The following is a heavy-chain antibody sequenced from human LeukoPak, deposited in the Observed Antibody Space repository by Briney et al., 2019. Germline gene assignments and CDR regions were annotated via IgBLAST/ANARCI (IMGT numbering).Heavy chain of an antibody. V-gene: IGHV3-23*01. CDR3: ARESWSDSVAFDI. Sequence: GGSLRLSCVASGFTFSSYGMNWVRQAPGKGLEWVSGIDGSGGLKYYADSVKGRFTISRDSSKRTLYLQMNSLRAEDTAMYYCARESWSDSVAFDIWGLGTMVVVSS. CDR2: IDGSGGLK. D-gene: IGHD3-3*01. J-gene: IGHJ3*02. CDR1: GFTFSSYG.